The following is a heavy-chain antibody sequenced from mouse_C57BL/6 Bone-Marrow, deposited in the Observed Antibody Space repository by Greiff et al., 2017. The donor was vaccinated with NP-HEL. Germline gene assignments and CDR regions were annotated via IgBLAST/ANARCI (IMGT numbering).Heavy chain of an antibody. Sequence: EVQLQQSGAELVRPGASVKLSCTASGFNIKDDYMHWVKQRPEQGLEWIGWIDPENGDTEYASKFQGKATITADTSSNTAYLQLSSLTSEDTAVYYCTTNYGNVYWYFDVWGTGTTVTVSS. CDR1: GFNIKDDY. CDR3: TTNYGNVYWYFDV. CDR2: IDPENGDT. D-gene: IGHD2-1*01. V-gene: IGHV14-4*01. J-gene: IGHJ1*03.